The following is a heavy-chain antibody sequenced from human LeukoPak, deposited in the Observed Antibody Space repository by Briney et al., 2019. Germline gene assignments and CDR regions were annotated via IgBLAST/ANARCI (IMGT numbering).Heavy chain of an antibody. CDR2: ISGSGTGT. CDR1: GFTFNNNA. D-gene: IGHD2-15*01. V-gene: IGHV3-23*01. J-gene: IGHJ4*02. CDR3: AKYCSGISCYSGLY. Sequence: GGCLRLSCAASGFTFNNNAMWWVRQAPGKGLEWVSSISGSGTGTYYADSVKGRFTVSRDNSKDTLYLQMNSLRAEDTALYFCAKYCSGISCYSGLYWGQGSLVTVAS.